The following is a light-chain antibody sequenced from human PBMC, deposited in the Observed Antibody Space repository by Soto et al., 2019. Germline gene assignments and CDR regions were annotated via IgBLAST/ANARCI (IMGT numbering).Light chain of an antibody. CDR2: DVS. V-gene: IGLV2-14*01. CDR3: SSYTSGGNYV. CDR1: SSDVAAYNF. J-gene: IGLJ1*01. Sequence: QSVLTQPASLSGSPGQSVAISCTGTSSDVAAYNFVSWYQQHPGKAPKLMVFDVSNRPSGVSNRFSGSKSDNTASLTISGLQAEDEADYYCSSYTSGGNYVFGTGTKVTVL.